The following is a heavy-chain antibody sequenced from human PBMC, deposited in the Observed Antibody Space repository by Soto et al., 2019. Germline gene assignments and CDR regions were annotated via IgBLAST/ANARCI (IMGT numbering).Heavy chain of an antibody. Sequence: SETLSLTCVVSGGSISSSSYYWGWIRQPPGKGLEWIGSIYYSGSTYYNPSLKSRVTISVDTSKNQFSLKLSSVTAADTAVYYCARGEIVLVPAAMLANYGMDVWGQGTTVTVSS. V-gene: IGHV4-39*01. D-gene: IGHD2-2*01. CDR3: ARGEIVLVPAAMLANYGMDV. J-gene: IGHJ6*02. CDR2: IYYSGST. CDR1: GGSISSSSYY.